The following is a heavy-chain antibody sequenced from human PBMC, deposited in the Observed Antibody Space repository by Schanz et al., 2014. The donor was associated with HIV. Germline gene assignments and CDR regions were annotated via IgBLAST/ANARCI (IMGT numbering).Heavy chain of an antibody. CDR1: GFTFSSYA. CDR3: ALSRPSGYGGSWYFDL. CDR2: ISGSSIT. Sequence: LVESGGHLVHPGGSLRLSCAASGFTFSSYAMSWVRQAPGKGLEWVSAISGSSITYSADSVKGRFTISRDNSKNTLYLQMNSLRAEDTAVYYCALSRPSGYGGSWYFDLWGRGTLVAVSS. D-gene: IGHD2-15*01. V-gene: IGHV3-23*04. J-gene: IGHJ2*01.